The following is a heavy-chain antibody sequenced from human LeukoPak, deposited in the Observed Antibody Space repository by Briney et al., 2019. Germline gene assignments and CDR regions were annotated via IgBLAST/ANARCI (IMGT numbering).Heavy chain of an antibody. J-gene: IGHJ4*02. Sequence: ASVKVSCKASGYTFTNFDINWVRQAPGQGLEWMGWMNPVSGNAGSAQKFQDRVTLTRDTSITTAYMELTSLRSDDTAFYYCARAPMGAAPLYWGQGTLVTVSS. CDR3: ARAPMGAAPLY. V-gene: IGHV1-8*01. CDR1: GYTFTNFD. D-gene: IGHD6-6*01. CDR2: MNPVSGNA.